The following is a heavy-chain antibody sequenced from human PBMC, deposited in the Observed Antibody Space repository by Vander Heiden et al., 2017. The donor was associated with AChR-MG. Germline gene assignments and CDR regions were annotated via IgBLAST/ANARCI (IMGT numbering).Heavy chain of an antibody. Sequence: EVQLVESGGGLVQPGGSLRLSCAASGFTFSSYDMHLVRQATGKGLEWVSAIGTAGDTYYPGSVKGRFTISRENAKNSLYLQMNSLRAGDTAVYYCARRAYGDSSLDYWGQGTLVTVSS. CDR1: GFTFSSYD. CDR3: ARRAYGDSSLDY. J-gene: IGHJ4*02. D-gene: IGHD4-17*01. V-gene: IGHV3-13*01. CDR2: IGTAGDT.